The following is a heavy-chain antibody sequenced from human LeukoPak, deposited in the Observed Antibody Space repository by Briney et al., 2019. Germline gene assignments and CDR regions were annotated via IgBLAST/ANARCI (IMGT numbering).Heavy chain of an antibody. V-gene: IGHV3-48*04. Sequence: GGSLRLSCVASGFTFSSLWMSWVRQAPGKGLEWVSYITSGSSTIYYPDSVKGRFTISRDNAKNSLYLQMNSLRAEDTAVYYCARPLRESGYFYFDYWGQGTLVTVSS. CDR1: GFTFSSLW. D-gene: IGHD3-3*01. CDR2: ITSGSSTI. CDR3: ARPLRESGYFYFDY. J-gene: IGHJ4*02.